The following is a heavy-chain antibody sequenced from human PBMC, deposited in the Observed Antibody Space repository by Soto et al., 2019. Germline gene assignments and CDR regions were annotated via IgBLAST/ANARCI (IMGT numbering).Heavy chain of an antibody. D-gene: IGHD6-19*01. Sequence: EVQLLESGGGLVQPGGSLRLSCAASGFTFSNCAMTWVRQAPGKGLEWVSAISGSGGSTYYADSVKGRFTISRDNSKNTLYLQMNSLRAEDTAVYYCAKPYSSTLTRPDYWGQGTLATVSS. CDR1: GFTFSNCA. CDR3: AKPYSSTLTRPDY. CDR2: ISGSGGST. J-gene: IGHJ4*02. V-gene: IGHV3-23*01.